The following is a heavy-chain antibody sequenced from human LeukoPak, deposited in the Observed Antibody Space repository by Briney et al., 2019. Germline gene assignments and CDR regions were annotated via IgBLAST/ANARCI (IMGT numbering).Heavy chain of an antibody. D-gene: IGHD2-2*01. CDR3: ARVYCSSTSCPYYYYGMDV. J-gene: IGHJ6*04. CDR2: INHSGST. V-gene: IGHV4-34*01. Sequence: SETLSLTCAVYGGSFSGYYWSWIRQPPGKGLEWMGEINHSGSTNYNPSTKSRVNISVDTSKNQFSLKLSSVAAADTAVYYCARVYCSSTSCPYYYYGMDVWGKGTTVTVSS. CDR1: GGSFSGYY.